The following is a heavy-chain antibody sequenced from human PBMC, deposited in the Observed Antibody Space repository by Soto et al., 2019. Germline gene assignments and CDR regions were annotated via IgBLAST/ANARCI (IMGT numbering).Heavy chain of an antibody. Sequence: SETLSLTCTVSGGSISSSSYYWGWIRQPPGKGLEWIGSIYHSGSTYYNPSLKSRVTISVDRSKNQFSLKLSSVTAADTAVYYCARAGYYDSSGYYPHFDYWGQGTLVTVSS. D-gene: IGHD3-22*01. J-gene: IGHJ4*02. V-gene: IGHV4-39*07. CDR2: IYHSGST. CDR3: ARAGYYDSSGYYPHFDY. CDR1: GGSISSSSYY.